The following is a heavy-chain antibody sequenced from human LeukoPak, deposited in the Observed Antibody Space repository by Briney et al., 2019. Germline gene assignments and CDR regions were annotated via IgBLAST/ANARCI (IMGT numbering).Heavy chain of an antibody. Sequence: GGSLRFSCAASGFTISSYAMSWVRQAPGKGLKWVSAISGSGGSTYYADSVKGRFTISRDNSKNTLYLQMNSMRAEDTAVYYCAKGGFYCTNGVCSPYYFDYWGQGTLVTVSS. CDR3: AKGGFYCTNGVCSPYYFDY. CDR2: ISGSGGST. D-gene: IGHD2-8*01. CDR1: GFTISSYA. J-gene: IGHJ4*02. V-gene: IGHV3-23*01.